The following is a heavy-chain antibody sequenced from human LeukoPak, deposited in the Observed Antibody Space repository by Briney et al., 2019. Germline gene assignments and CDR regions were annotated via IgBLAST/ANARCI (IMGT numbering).Heavy chain of an antibody. Sequence: GGSLRLSCAASGFTFSSYSMNWVRQAPGKGLEWVSSISSSSSYIYYADSVKGRFTIPRDNAKNSLYLQMNSLRAEDTAVYYCARVPAAILHDWDFDLWGRGTLVTVSS. CDR1: GFTFSSYS. CDR2: ISSSSSYI. V-gene: IGHV3-21*01. CDR3: ARVPAAILHDWDFDL. J-gene: IGHJ2*01. D-gene: IGHD2-2*02.